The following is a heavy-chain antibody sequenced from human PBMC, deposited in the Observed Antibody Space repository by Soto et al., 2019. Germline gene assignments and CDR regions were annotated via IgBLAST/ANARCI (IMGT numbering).Heavy chain of an antibody. D-gene: IGHD6-25*01. CDR1: GFTFSDYS. J-gene: IGHJ5*02. V-gene: IGHV3-11*01. CDR2: ISSTGNTI. Sequence: QVQLVESGGGLVNPGGSLRLSCAASGFTFSDYSMNWIRQAPGKGLEWVSYISSTGNTIYYADSVKGRFTISRDTANSSLHLEMNSLRADDTAVYYCARGSIGFLTGGWFDPWGQGNLFTVSS. CDR3: ARGSIGFLTGGWFDP.